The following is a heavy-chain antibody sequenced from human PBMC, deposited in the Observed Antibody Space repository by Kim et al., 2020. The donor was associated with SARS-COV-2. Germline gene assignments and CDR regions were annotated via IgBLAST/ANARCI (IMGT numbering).Heavy chain of an antibody. V-gene: IGHV3-9*01. D-gene: IGHD1-26*01. Sequence: GGSLRLSCAASGFTFRDYAMHWVRQAPGKGLEWVSGISWNSARTGYADSVKGRFTISRDNAKNSLYLQMNSLRAEDTALYYCAKLSFADELHPYFDSWGQGTLVTVSS. J-gene: IGHJ4*02. CDR2: ISWNSART. CDR1: GFTFRDYA. CDR3: AKLSFADELHPYFDS.